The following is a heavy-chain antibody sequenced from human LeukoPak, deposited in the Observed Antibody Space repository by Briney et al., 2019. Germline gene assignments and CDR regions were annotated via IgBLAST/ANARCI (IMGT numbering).Heavy chain of an antibody. J-gene: IGHJ3*02. CDR2: IRYDGSNK. D-gene: IGHD2-15*01. V-gene: IGHV3-30*02. Sequence: GGSLRLFCAASGFTFSRYGMHWVRQAPGKGLEWVAFIRYDGSNKYYADSVKGRFTISRDNSKNTLYLQMNSLRSEDTAVYYCAKVPGSFDAFDIWGQGTMVTVSS. CDR3: AKVPGSFDAFDI. CDR1: GFTFSRYG.